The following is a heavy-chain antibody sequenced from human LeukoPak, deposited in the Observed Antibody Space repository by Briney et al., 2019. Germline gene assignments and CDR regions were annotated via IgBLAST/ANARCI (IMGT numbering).Heavy chain of an antibody. CDR3: TKGRFYYDSGSPLSL. CDR2: LSDSGEIT. Sequence: PGGSLRLSCVASGFNFSIYAVSWVRQAPGKGLQWVSLLSDSGEITYYTDSVKGRFTISRDNSNNTLHLHMTSLRAEDTAVYYCTKGRFYYDSGSPLSLWGQGTMVTVSS. CDR1: GFNFSIYA. J-gene: IGHJ3*01. V-gene: IGHV3-23*01. D-gene: IGHD3-10*01.